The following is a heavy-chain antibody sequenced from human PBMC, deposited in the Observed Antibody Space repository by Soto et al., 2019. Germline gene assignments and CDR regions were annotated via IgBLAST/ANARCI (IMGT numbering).Heavy chain of an antibody. D-gene: IGHD6-13*01. V-gene: IGHV3-23*01. Sequence: EVQLLESGGDLAQRGGSLRLSCAASGFTFSGYGMSWVRQAPGKGLEWVSSITSSGSNTYYVDSVKGRFTISRDNSKNTLYLQMNSLTVEDTAVYYCAKEQGRVAAALDYWGQGTLVTVSS. CDR1: GFTFSGYG. CDR3: AKEQGRVAAALDY. CDR2: ITSSGSNT. J-gene: IGHJ4*02.